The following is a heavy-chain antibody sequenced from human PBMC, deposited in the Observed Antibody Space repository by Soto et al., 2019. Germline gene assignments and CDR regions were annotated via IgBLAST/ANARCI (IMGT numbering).Heavy chain of an antibody. D-gene: IGHD3-10*01. CDR3: ARGQQVSTIRGVQGFDY. CDR2: LYSGGTS. V-gene: IGHV3-53*02. J-gene: IGHJ4*02. Sequence: EVQLVETGGGLIQPGGSLRLSCAAPGFSISSNYMTWVRQAPGKGLEWVSLLYSGGTSNYADSVKGRFTISRDNSKNTLFLQMNRLKTEDTAVYYCARGQQVSTIRGVQGFDYWGQGTLVTVSS. CDR1: GFSISSNY.